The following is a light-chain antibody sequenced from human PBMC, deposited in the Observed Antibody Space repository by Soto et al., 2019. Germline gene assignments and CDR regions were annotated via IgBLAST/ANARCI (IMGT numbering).Light chain of an antibody. Sequence: QSALTQPASVSGSPGQSITISCTGTRSDVGGYNFVSWFQQHPGKAPKLIIYEVTNRPSGISNRFSGSKSGNTASLTVSGLQAEDEADYYCSSYAGSNVFGTGTKVTVL. CDR2: EVT. CDR3: SSYAGSNV. V-gene: IGLV2-14*01. J-gene: IGLJ1*01. CDR1: RSDVGGYNF.